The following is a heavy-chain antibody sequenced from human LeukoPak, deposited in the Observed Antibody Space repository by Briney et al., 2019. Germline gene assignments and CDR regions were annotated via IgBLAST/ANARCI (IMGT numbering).Heavy chain of an antibody. CDR2: IKSDGST. J-gene: IGHJ1*01. CDR1: GFTSSSYW. Sequence: PGGSLRLSCAASGFTSSSYWMHWVRQAPGKGLVWVSRIKSDGSTNYADSVKGRFTISRDSAKNTVSLQMNSLRAEDTGVYRARAPSEIGGYYPGYFRHWGQGTLVTVSS. V-gene: IGHV3-74*01. CDR3: RAPSEIGGYYPGYFRH. D-gene: IGHD3-22*01.